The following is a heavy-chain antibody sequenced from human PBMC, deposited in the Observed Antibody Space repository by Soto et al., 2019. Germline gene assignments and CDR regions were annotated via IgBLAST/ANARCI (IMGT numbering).Heavy chain of an antibody. J-gene: IGHJ4*02. CDR1: GFTFASYA. Sequence: EVQLLESGGGLVQPGGSLRLSCASSGFTFASYAMSWVRQAPGKGLEWVSGISGSGGNTYNADSVKGRFTISRDNSKNTLYLDMISLRAEDTAVYYCAKGLSIAAAGTSDYWGQGTLVTVSS. CDR2: ISGSGGNT. CDR3: AKGLSIAAAGTSDY. D-gene: IGHD6-13*01. V-gene: IGHV3-23*01.